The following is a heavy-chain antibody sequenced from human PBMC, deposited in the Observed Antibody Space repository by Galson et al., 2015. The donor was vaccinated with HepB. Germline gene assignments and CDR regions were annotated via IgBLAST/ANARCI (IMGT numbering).Heavy chain of an antibody. D-gene: IGHD1-26*01. CDR1: GYTFTSYG. V-gene: IGHV1-18*01. Sequence: SVKVSCTASGYTFTSYGISWVRQAPGQGLEWMGWISAYNGNTNYAQKLQGRVTMTTDTSTSTAYMELRSLRSDDPAVYYCASGRGSYYYFDYWGQGTLVTVSS. J-gene: IGHJ4*02. CDR2: ISAYNGNT. CDR3: ASGRGSYYYFDY.